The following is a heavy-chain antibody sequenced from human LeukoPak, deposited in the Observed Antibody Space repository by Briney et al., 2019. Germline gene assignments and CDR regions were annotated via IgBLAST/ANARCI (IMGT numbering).Heavy chain of an antibody. D-gene: IGHD6-13*01. CDR1: GFTFSSYG. Sequence: PGRSLRLSCAASGFTFSSYGMHWVRQAPGKGLEWVAVIWYDGSNKYYADSVKGRFTISRDNSMDTLYLHMNSLRAEDTAVYYCARDLSRYSNDNTYYYYGMDVWGQGTTVTVSS. J-gene: IGHJ6*02. CDR3: ARDLSRYSNDNTYYYYGMDV. V-gene: IGHV3-33*08. CDR2: IWYDGSNK.